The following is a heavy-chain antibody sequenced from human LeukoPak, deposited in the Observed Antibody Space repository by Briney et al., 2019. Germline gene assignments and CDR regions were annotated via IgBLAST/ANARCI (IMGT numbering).Heavy chain of an antibody. J-gene: IGHJ4*02. Sequence: GGSLRLSCAASGFTFSSSSINWVRQAPGKGLEWVAYISSGSTYIYYADSVKGRFTIPRDNAKNSVYLQMNNLRAEDTAVYYCAREAAVETHWGQGTLVTVSS. CDR1: GFTFSSSS. CDR3: AREAAVETH. CDR2: ISSGSTYI. V-gene: IGHV3-21*01. D-gene: IGHD5-24*01.